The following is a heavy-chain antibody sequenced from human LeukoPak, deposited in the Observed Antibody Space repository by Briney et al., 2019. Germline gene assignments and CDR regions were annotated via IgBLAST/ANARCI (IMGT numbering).Heavy chain of an antibody. CDR2: ISSSSSYI. CDR1: GFTFSSYS. Sequence: GGSLRLSCAASGFTFSSYSMNWVRQAPGKGLEWVSSISSSSSYIYYADSVKGRFTISRDNAKNSLYLQMNSLRAEDTAVYYCAKDICSSTSCGNDYWGQGTLVTVSS. V-gene: IGHV3-21*01. CDR3: AKDICSSTSCGNDY. D-gene: IGHD2-2*01. J-gene: IGHJ4*02.